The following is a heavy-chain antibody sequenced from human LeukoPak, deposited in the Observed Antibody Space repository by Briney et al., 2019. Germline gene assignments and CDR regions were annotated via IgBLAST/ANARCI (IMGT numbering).Heavy chain of an antibody. Sequence: SVKVSCKASGGTFSSYTINWVRQAPGQGLEWMGRIIPFFAIVNHARNFRGRVTITADKSTSTAYMELSSLRSEDTAVYYCVRDSLTSGYYFYWGQGTLVTVSS. J-gene: IGHJ4*02. V-gene: IGHV1-69*04. D-gene: IGHD3-22*01. CDR2: IIPFFAIV. CDR3: VRDSLTSGYYFY. CDR1: GGTFSSYT.